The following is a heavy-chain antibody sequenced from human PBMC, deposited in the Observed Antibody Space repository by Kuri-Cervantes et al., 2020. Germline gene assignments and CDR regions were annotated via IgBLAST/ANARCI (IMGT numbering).Heavy chain of an antibody. CDR3: ARGLGYCSSTSCSSSYMDV. J-gene: IGHJ6*03. CDR1: GGSFSGYY. D-gene: IGHD2-2*01. V-gene: IGHV4-34*01. CDR2: INHRGST. Sequence: GSLRLSCAVYGGSFSGYYWSWIRQPPGKGLEWIGEINHRGSTNYNPSLKSRVTISVDTSKNQFSLKLSSVTAADTAVYYCARGLGYCSSTSCSSSYMDVWGKGTTVTVSS.